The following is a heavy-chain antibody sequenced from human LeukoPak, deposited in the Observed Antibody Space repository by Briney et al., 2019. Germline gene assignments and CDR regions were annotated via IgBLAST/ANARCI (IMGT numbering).Heavy chain of an antibody. D-gene: IGHD1-26*01. CDR3: AKMSGSLDY. CDR2: ISYDGSNK. J-gene: IGHJ4*02. Sequence: GGSLRLSCAASGFTFSSYGMHWVRQAPGKGLEWVAVISYDGSNKYYADSVKGRFTISRDNSKNTLYLQMNSLRAEDTAVYYCAKMSGSLDYWGQGTLVTVSP. CDR1: GFTFSSYG. V-gene: IGHV3-30*18.